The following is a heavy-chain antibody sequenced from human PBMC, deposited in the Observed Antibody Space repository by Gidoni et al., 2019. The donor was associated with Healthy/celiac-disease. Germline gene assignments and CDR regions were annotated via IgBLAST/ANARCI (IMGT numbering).Heavy chain of an antibody. D-gene: IGHD2-2*01. V-gene: IGHV3-23*01. CDR2: ISGSGGST. CDR1: GFTFSSYA. Sequence: EVQLLESGGGLVQPGGSLRLSCAASGFTFSSYAMSWVRQAPGKGPEWVSAISGSGGSTYYADSVKGRFTISRDNSKNTLYLQMNSLRAEDTAVYYCAGPLGYCSSTSCRPDYYYGMDVWGQGTTVTVSS. CDR3: AGPLGYCSSTSCRPDYYYGMDV. J-gene: IGHJ6*02.